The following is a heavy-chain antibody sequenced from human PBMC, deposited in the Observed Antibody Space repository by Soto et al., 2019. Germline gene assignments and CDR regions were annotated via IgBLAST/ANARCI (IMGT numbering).Heavy chain of an antibody. CDR3: ADSWLPTSY. CDR1: GFSFSHYW. V-gene: IGHV3-74*01. J-gene: IGHJ4*02. CDR2: ISPDGRTT. D-gene: IGHD3-10*01. Sequence: VGSLRLSCAASGFSFSHYWMHWVRQARGKGLVWVSRISPDGRTTTYADSVKGRFTISRDNAKSTLYLQMNSLTVEDGAVYYCADSWLPTSYWGPGTLVTVSS.